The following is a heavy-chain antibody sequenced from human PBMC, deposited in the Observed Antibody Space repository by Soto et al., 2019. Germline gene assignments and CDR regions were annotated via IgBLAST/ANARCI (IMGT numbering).Heavy chain of an antibody. CDR3: ARDCGSSCNWFDP. V-gene: IGHV4-59*01. D-gene: IGHD6-13*01. J-gene: IGHJ5*02. CDR1: GGSFSGYY. Sequence: SETLSLTCAVYGGSFSGYYWSWIRQPPGKGLEWIGYIYYSGSTNYNPSLKSRVTISVDTSKNQFSLKLSSVTAADTAVYYCARDCGSSCNWFDPWGQGTLVTVSS. CDR2: IYYSGST.